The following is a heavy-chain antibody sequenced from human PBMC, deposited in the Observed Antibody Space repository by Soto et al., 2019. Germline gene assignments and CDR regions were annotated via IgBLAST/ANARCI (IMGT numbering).Heavy chain of an antibody. CDR2: IYHSGST. V-gene: IGHV4-4*02. Sequence: QVQLQESGPGLVKPSGTLSLTCAVSGGSISSSNWWSWVRQPPGKGLEWIGEIYHSGSTNYNPSRKSRVTISVDKSKNQFSLKLSSVTAADTAVYYCERRRDYSKRGYYYYYGMDVWGQGTTVTVSS. CDR1: GGSISSSNW. J-gene: IGHJ6*02. D-gene: IGHD4-4*01. CDR3: ERRRDYSKRGYYYYYGMDV.